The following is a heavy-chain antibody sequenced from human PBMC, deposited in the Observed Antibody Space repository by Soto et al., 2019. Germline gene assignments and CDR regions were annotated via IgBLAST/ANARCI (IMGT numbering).Heavy chain of an antibody. V-gene: IGHV5-51*01. D-gene: IGHD2-2*02. Sequence: GESLKISCKGSGYSFTSYWIGWVRQMPGKGLEWMGIIYPGDSDTRYSPSFQGQVTISADKSISTAYLQWSSLKASDTAMYYGARRIWDCSSTSCYRAGDAFDIWGQGTMVTVSS. CDR2: IYPGDSDT. CDR3: ARRIWDCSSTSCYRAGDAFDI. J-gene: IGHJ3*02. CDR1: GYSFTSYW.